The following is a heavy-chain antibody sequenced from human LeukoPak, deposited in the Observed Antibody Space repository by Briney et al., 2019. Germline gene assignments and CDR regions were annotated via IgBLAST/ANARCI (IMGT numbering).Heavy chain of an antibody. D-gene: IGHD2-15*01. Sequence: GGSLRLSRAASGFTLCFFVMSGVPPAPGRGVEEVAAISGSGGSTYYAESVKRRFTTSRDNSKNPLYLQMNSLRAEDTAVYYCARMHLRVVAAPFDDWGQGTLVTVSS. CDR3: ARMHLRVVAAPFDD. V-gene: IGHV3-23*01. CDR1: GFTLCFFV. CDR2: ISGSGGST. J-gene: IGHJ4*02.